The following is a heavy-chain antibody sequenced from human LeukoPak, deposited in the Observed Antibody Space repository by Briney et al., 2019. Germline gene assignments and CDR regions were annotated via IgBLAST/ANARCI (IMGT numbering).Heavy chain of an antibody. J-gene: IGHJ5*02. CDR3: AKDYSSSWYENWFDP. CDR1: GFTFDDYA. Sequence: GRSLRLSCAASGFTFDDYAMHWVRQAPGKGLEWVSGISWNSGSIGYADSVKGRFTISRDNAKNSLYLQMNSLRAEDTALYYCAKDYSSSWYENWFDPWGQGTLVTVSS. V-gene: IGHV3-9*01. D-gene: IGHD6-13*01. CDR2: ISWNSGSI.